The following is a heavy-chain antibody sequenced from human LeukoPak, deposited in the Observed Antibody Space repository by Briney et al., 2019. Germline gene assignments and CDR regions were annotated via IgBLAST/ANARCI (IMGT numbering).Heavy chain of an antibody. Sequence: PGGSLRLSCAASGFTFSSYAMSWVRQAPGKGLEWVANINQDGSEKYYVDSVKGRFTIARDNAKNSLYLQMNSLRAEDTAVYYCAKDQRDIVVVVADGNDAFDVWGEGTMVSVSS. CDR3: AKDQRDIVVVVADGNDAFDV. CDR2: INQDGSEK. J-gene: IGHJ3*01. D-gene: IGHD2-15*01. V-gene: IGHV3-7*01. CDR1: GFTFSSYA.